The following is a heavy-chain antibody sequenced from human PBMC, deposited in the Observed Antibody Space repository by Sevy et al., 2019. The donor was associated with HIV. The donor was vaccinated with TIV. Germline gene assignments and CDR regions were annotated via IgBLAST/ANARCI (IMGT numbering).Heavy chain of an antibody. V-gene: IGHV4-59*08. CDR1: GGSITSLY. D-gene: IGHD1-26*01. CDR2: IYYNGHI. J-gene: IGHJ5*01. CDR3: AGENAWGRGYS. Sequence: SETLSLTCTVSGGSITSLYWNWIRQPPGKGLVWIANIYYNGHINYNPSLKSRVTLSLDTSKNQFSLRLRSVTAADTAMYYCAGENAWGRGYSRGQGTLVTVSS.